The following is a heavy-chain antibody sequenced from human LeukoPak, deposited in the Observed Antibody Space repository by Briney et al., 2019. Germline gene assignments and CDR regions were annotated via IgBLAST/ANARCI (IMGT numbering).Heavy chain of an antibody. CDR3: AKDPGASVSGFYMGV. J-gene: IGHJ6*03. CDR1: GFTFRNYG. D-gene: IGHD2-8*02. CDR2: IWSDGNNR. Sequence: GGSLRLSCAASGFTFRNYGMHWVRQATGKGLEWVSFIWSDGNNRLYADSVKGRFTISRDNSKNMLYLQMDTLRAEDTALYYCAKDPGASVSGFYMGVWGKGTTVIVSS. V-gene: IGHV3-30*02.